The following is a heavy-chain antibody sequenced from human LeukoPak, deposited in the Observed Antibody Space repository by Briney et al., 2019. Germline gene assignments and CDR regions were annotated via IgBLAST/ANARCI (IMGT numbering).Heavy chain of an antibody. Sequence: SETLSLTCTVSGGSISSSSYYWGWIRQPPGKGLEWIGSIYYSGSTYYNPSLKSRVTISVDTSKNQFPLKLSSVTAADTAVYYCARVRYYDFWSGYYIDYYYYYMDVWGKGTTVTVSS. CDR2: IYYSGST. CDR1: GGSISSSSYY. D-gene: IGHD3-3*01. J-gene: IGHJ6*03. V-gene: IGHV4-39*06. CDR3: ARVRYYDFWSGYYIDYYYYYMDV.